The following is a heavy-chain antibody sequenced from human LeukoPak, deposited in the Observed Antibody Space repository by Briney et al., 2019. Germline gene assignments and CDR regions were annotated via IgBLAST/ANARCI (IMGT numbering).Heavy chain of an antibody. Sequence: GRSLRLSCVASGFTFDDYAMHWVRQVPGKGLQWVSGISWSYGNIGYADSVKGRFLISRDNAKNSLYLQMNNLRAEDMAFYYCAKGLLYASGTYYPAGDAFDIWGQGTMVTVSS. CDR3: AKGLLYASGTYYPAGDAFDI. D-gene: IGHD3-10*01. CDR2: ISWSYGNI. J-gene: IGHJ3*02. CDR1: GFTFDDYA. V-gene: IGHV3-9*03.